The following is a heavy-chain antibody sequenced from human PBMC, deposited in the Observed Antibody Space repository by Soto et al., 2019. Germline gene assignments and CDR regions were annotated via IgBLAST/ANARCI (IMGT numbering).Heavy chain of an antibody. CDR3: ATDYKGY. J-gene: IGHJ4*02. V-gene: IGHV3-7*01. CDR2: IKQDGSEI. CDR1: TSTFSTYW. D-gene: IGHD1-1*01. Sequence: EVQLVESGGGLVQPGGSLRLSCAASTSTFSTYWMSWVRQAPGKGLEWVANIKQDGSEIYYVDYVKGRFTISRDNVKNSLYLQMNSLKTEDTAVYYCATDYKGYWGQGTLVSVSS.